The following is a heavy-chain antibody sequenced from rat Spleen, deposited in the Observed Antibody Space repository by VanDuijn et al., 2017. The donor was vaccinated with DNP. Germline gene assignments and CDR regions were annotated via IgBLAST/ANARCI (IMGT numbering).Heavy chain of an antibody. CDR1: GFTFSDHN. CDR3: TSASTEGIVSRFAY. CDR2: INYDGSNT. D-gene: IGHD1-11*01. V-gene: IGHV5-7*01. J-gene: IGHJ3*01. Sequence: EVQLVESGGGLVQPGRSLKLSCAASGFTFSDHNMAWVRQAPKKGLEWVATINYDGSNTYYRDSVKGRFTISRDNAKSTLYLQMNSLRSEDTATYYCTSASTEGIVSRFAYWGQGTLVTVSS.